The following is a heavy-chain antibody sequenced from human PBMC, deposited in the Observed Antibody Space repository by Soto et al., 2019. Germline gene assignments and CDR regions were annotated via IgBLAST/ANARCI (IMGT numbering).Heavy chain of an antibody. D-gene: IGHD2-15*01. CDR2: ISYDSTGK. CDR3: ARVADFRYCSSGNCDPDY. CDR1: GFSFRNYA. J-gene: IGHJ4*02. V-gene: IGHV3-30-3*01. Sequence: QVQLVESGGGLVQPGRSLRLSCAASGFSFRNYAMHWVRQDPGKGLEWVAVISYDSTGKYYADSVRGRFTVSRDNAQKTLLLQMNNLRTEDTGRYYCARVADFRYCSSGNCDPDYWGQGTLVTVSS.